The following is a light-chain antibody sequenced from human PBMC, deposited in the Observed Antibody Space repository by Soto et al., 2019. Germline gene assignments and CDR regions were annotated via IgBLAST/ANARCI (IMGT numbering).Light chain of an antibody. Sequence: EIVLTQSPGTLSLSPGERATLSCRASQSVSNYLAWYQHKPGQAPRLLIYGASSRATGIPDRFSGSGSETDFTLTISRLEPEDFAVYCCQQYGGSPQTFGQGTKVEI. V-gene: IGKV3-20*01. CDR3: QQYGGSPQT. CDR2: GAS. J-gene: IGKJ1*01. CDR1: QSVSNY.